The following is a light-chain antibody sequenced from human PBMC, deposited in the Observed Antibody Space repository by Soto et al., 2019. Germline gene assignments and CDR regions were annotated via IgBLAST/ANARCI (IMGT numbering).Light chain of an antibody. J-gene: IGKJ3*01. V-gene: IGKV1-12*01. CDR3: QQTNSFPLT. CDR1: QGISNW. CDR2: GAS. Sequence: DIQMTQSPSSVSASAGDRVTITCRASQGISNWLAWYQQKPGRAPKLLIYGASSLQGGVPSRFSASGSGTDFSLTITSLQPADFATYYCQQTNSFPLTFGPGTKVDIE.